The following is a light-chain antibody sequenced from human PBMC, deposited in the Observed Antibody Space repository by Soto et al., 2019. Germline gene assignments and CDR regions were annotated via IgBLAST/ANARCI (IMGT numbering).Light chain of an antibody. Sequence: QSVLTQPASVSGSPGQSIAISCTGTNSDVGGYNYVSWYQHHPGKAPKLLIYDVTNRPSGVSNRFSATKSGNTASLTISGLQAEDEADYYCSSYTSSSTPYVLGTGTKVTVL. V-gene: IGLV2-14*03. J-gene: IGLJ1*01. CDR3: SSYTSSSTPYV. CDR2: DVT. CDR1: NSDVGGYNY.